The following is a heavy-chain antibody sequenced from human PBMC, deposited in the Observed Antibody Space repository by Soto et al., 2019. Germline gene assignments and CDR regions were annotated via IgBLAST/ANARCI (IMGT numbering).Heavy chain of an antibody. J-gene: IGHJ4*02. D-gene: IGHD2-8*01. V-gene: IGHV1-69*02. CDR1: GGTFSSYT. Sequence: QVQLVQSGAEVKKPGSSVKVSCKASGGTFSSYTISWVRQAPGQGLEWMGRIIPILGIANYAQKFQGRVTITADKPTSTAYMELNSLRSEDTAVYYCARLAMTKGFDYRGQGTLVTVSS. CDR3: ARLAMTKGFDY. CDR2: IIPILGIA.